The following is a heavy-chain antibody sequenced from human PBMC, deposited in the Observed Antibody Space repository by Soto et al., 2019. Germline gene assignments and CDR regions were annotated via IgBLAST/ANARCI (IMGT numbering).Heavy chain of an antibody. CDR2: INHSGST. V-gene: IGHV4-34*01. J-gene: IGHJ6*02. CDR1: GGSFSGYY. Sequence: TSETLSLTCAVYGGSFSGYYWSWIRQPPGKGLEWIGEINHSGSTNYNPSLKSRVTISVDTSKNQFSLKLSSVTAADTAVYYCALMADHYYYYGMDVWGQGTTVTVSS. D-gene: IGHD6-19*01. CDR3: ALMADHYYYYGMDV.